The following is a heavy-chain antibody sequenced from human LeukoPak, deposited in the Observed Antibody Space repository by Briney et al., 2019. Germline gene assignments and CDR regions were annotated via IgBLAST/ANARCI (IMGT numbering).Heavy chain of an antibody. CDR3: ARVLASVPAFYLDP. Sequence: ASVTVSFKSSGYTFTGYYMHWVRPAPGQGLAWMGWINPNSGGTNYAQKFQGRVTMTRDTSISTAYMELSRLRSDDTAVYYCARVLASVPAFYLDPWGQGTLVTVSS. V-gene: IGHV1-2*02. D-gene: IGHD2-2*01. J-gene: IGHJ5*02. CDR1: GYTFTGYY. CDR2: INPNSGGT.